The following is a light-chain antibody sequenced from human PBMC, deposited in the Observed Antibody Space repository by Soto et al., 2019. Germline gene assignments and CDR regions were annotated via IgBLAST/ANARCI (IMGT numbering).Light chain of an antibody. Sequence: SYELTQPPSVSVSPGQTASITCSGDKLGAKYACWYQQKPGQSPVLVIYQDSKRPSGIPERLSGSNSGNTATLTISGTQAMDEADYYCQAWDSSTFVVFGGGTKLTVL. CDR1: KLGAKY. CDR3: QAWDSSTFVV. V-gene: IGLV3-1*01. CDR2: QDS. J-gene: IGLJ2*01.